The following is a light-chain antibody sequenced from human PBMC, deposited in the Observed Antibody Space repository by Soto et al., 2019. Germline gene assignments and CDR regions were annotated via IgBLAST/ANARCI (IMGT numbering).Light chain of an antibody. CDR2: EVS. V-gene: IGLV2-14*01. Sequence: QSALTQPASVSGSPGQSITISCTGTSSDVGGYNYVSWYQQHPGKAPKLMIYEVSNRPSGVSNRFSGSKSCNTASLTIFGLQAEDEADYYCSSYTSSSTPWVFGGATQLTVL. CDR3: SSYTSSSTPWV. J-gene: IGLJ3*02. CDR1: SSDVGGYNY.